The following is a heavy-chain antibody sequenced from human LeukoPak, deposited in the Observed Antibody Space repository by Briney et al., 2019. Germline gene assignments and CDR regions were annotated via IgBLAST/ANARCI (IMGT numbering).Heavy chain of an antibody. CDR1: GFTFRAYG. CDR2: ISYDEYEK. Sequence: GGSLRLSCAASGFTFRAYGMHWVRQAPGKRLEWVAVISYDEYEKDYADSAKGRFTIYRDNSKNTLYLQMNSLRVEDTAVYYCARGTRTYAYYGLDVWGPGTTVTVSS. V-gene: IGHV3-30-3*01. CDR3: ARGTRTYAYYGLDV. J-gene: IGHJ6*02. D-gene: IGHD2-2*01.